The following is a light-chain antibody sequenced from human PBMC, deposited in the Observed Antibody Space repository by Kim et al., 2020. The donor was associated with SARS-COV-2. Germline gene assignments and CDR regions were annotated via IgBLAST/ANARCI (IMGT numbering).Light chain of an antibody. J-gene: IGKJ2*01. Sequence: EIVMTQSPATLSVSPGGRATLSCRASRSVSSNLAWYHHKPGQAPRVLIYGTSTRATGIPARFSGSGSGTEFTLTISSLQSGDSAVYYCHQYNTWPPGTFGQGTKLEI. CDR1: RSVSSN. CDR2: GTS. CDR3: HQYNTWPPGT. V-gene: IGKV3-15*01.